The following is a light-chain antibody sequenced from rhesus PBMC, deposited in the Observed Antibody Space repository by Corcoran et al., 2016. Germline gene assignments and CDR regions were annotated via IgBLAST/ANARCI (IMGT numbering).Light chain of an antibody. Sequence: DIQMTQSPSSLSASVGDRVTITCRASENVNNYSNWYQQKPGKAPKLLIYKASILQSGVPSRFSGSGSGTDYTFTISSLQPEDVATYYCQHGYGTPFTFGPGTKLDIE. CDR1: ENVNNY. J-gene: IGKJ3*01. CDR3: QHGYGTPFT. CDR2: KAS. V-gene: IGKV1-74*01.